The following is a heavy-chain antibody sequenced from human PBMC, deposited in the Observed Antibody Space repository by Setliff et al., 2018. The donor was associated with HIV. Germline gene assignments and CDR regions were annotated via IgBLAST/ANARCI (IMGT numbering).Heavy chain of an antibody. CDR3: ARVYCSGGACYSLNS. D-gene: IGHD2-15*01. J-gene: IGHJ4*02. CDR2: INAGNGNT. V-gene: IGHV1-3*01. CDR1: GYTFTSYA. Sequence: ASVKVSCKASGYTFTSYAMHWVRQAPGQRLEWMGWINAGNGNTKYSQKFQGRVTITRDSSASTVYLELSSLRFEDTAVYYCARVYCSGGACYSLNSWGQGALVTVSS.